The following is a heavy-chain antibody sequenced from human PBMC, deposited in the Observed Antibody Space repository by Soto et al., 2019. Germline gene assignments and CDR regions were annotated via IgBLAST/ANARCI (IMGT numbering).Heavy chain of an antibody. CDR1: GGSVSSHF. CDR2: IYCSGST. J-gene: IGHJ5*02. D-gene: IGHD6-19*01. V-gene: IGHV4-59*08. CDR3: ARIFSVASNWFDP. Sequence: PSETLSLTCTVSGGSVSSHFWTWIRQPPGKGLEWIGYIYCSGSTNYNPSLKSRVTISLDTSRNQFSLELSSVTAADTAVYYCARIFSVASNWFDPWGQGTPVTVSS.